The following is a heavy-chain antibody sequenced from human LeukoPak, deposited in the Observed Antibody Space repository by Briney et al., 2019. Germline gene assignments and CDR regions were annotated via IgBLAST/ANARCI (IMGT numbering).Heavy chain of an antibody. V-gene: IGHV3-33*06. CDR3: AKEGGYCSSSSCQNTNFDY. CDR1: GFTFSRYG. J-gene: IGHJ4*02. D-gene: IGHD2-2*01. Sequence: GGSLRLSCAASGFTFSRYGMHWVRQAPGKGLEWVAVIWYDGSNKYYADSVKGRFTISRDDSKNTLYLQMNSLRAEDTAVYYCAKEGGYCSSSSCQNTNFDYWGQGTLVTVSS. CDR2: IWYDGSNK.